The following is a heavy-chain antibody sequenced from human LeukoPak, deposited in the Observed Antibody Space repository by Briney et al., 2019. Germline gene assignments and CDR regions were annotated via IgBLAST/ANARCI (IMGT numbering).Heavy chain of an antibody. Sequence: SETLSLTCAVYGGSFSGYYGSWIRQPPGKGLEWIGEINHSGSTNYNPSLKSRVTISVDTSKNQFSLKLSSVTAADTAVYYCARLVEVYFDYWGQGTLVTVSS. CDR3: ARLVEVYFDY. V-gene: IGHV4-34*01. D-gene: IGHD2-15*01. J-gene: IGHJ4*02. CDR2: INHSGST. CDR1: GGSFSGYY.